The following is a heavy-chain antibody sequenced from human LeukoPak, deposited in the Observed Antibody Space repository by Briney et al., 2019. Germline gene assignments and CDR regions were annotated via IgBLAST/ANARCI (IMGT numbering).Heavy chain of an antibody. Sequence: GGPLRLSCSASGFTFSAYAMYWVRQAPGKGLEYVSGISNNGGSSFYADSVKGRFTISRDNSKNTLYLQMSSLRAEDTAVYYCVKITSVTGGDCWGQGTRLTVSS. CDR2: ISNNGGSS. V-gene: IGHV3-64D*09. CDR3: VKITSVTGGDC. CDR1: GFTFSAYA. D-gene: IGHD1-1*01. J-gene: IGHJ4*02.